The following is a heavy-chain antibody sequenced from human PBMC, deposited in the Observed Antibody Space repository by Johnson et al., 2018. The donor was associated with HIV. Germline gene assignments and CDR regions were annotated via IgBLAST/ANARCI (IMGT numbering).Heavy chain of an antibody. J-gene: IGHJ3*02. V-gene: IGHV3-66*01. CDR3: ARGRSGILILDDAFDI. D-gene: IGHD1-14*01. Sequence: VQLVESGGGVVQPGRSLRLSCVASGFTFSDYAVHWVRQAPGMGLEWVSVIYTGGNTYYANSVKDRFTISRDISKNTLYLEMNIMRAEDTAVYYCARGRSGILILDDAFDIWGQGTMVTVSS. CDR1: GFTFSDYA. CDR2: IYTGGNT.